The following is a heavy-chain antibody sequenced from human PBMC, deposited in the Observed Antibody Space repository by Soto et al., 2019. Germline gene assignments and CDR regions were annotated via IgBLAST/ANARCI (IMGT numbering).Heavy chain of an antibody. CDR1: GYSFTSYS. D-gene: IGHD4-17*01. CDR2: INAGSGYT. J-gene: IGHJ4*02. Sequence: QVQVVQSAAEVKKPGASVKVSCKASGYSFTSYSMHWVRQAPGQRLEWLGWINAGSGYTKYSQKFQGRITLTRDTSATTAYMELSSLRSEDTAVYYCASGLPGDFDNWGQGTLVNVSS. V-gene: IGHV1-3*01. CDR3: ASGLPGDFDN.